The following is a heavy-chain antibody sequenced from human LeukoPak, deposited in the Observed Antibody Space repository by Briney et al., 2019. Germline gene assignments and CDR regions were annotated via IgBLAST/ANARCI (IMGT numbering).Heavy chain of an antibody. CDR3: ARETFHCTTTICYPYYFDF. CDR2: IYHSGNT. D-gene: IGHD2-2*01. V-gene: IGHV4-31*03. CDR1: GGSINTGDYY. Sequence: SETLSLTCSVSGGSINTGDYYWSWIRQHPGKGLEWVGYIYHSGNTYYNPSLRSRLTISVDTSKNPFSLKLSSVTAADTAVYYCARETFHCTTTICYPYYFDFWGQGILVTVSS. J-gene: IGHJ4*02.